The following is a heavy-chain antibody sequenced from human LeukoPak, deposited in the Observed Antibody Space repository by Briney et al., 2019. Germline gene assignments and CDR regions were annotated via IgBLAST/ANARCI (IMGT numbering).Heavy chain of an antibody. V-gene: IGHV3-30*02. J-gene: IGHJ4*02. CDR1: GFTFSSYG. Sequence: PGGSLRLSCAASGFTFSSYGMHWVRQAPGKGLEWVAFIRYDGSNKYYADSVKGRFTISRDNAKNSLYLQMNSLRAEDTSVYYCARCRSGGNCYSPDYWGQGTLVTVSS. CDR2: IRYDGSNK. CDR3: ARCRSGGNCYSPDY. D-gene: IGHD2-15*01.